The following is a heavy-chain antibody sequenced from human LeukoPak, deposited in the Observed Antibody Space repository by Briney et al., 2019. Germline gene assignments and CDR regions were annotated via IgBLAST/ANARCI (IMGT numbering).Heavy chain of an antibody. J-gene: IGHJ4*02. CDR2: IYYSGST. CDR3: ARAASPDFWSGYYMNYFDY. Sequence: SQTLSLTCTVSGGSISSGGYYWSWIRQHPGKGLVWIGYIYYSGSTYYNPSLKSRVTISVDTSKNQFSLKLSSVTAADTAVYYCARAASPDFWSGYYMNYFDYWGQGTLITVSS. V-gene: IGHV4-31*03. CDR1: GGSISSGGYY. D-gene: IGHD3-3*01.